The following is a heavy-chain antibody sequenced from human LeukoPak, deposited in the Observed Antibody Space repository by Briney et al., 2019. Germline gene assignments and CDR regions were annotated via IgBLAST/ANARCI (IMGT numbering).Heavy chain of an antibody. D-gene: IGHD3-22*01. CDR3: ARRLHYDSSGYYFDRLKKHAFDI. CDR1: GYTFTNYY. CDR2: INPSGGST. V-gene: IGHV1-46*01. Sequence: GASVKVSCKASGYTFTNYYMHWVRQAPGQGLEWMGIINPSGGSTSYAQKFQGRVTMTRDMSTSTVYMELSSLRSEDTAVYYCARRLHYDSSGYYFDRLKKHAFDIWGQGTMVTVSS. J-gene: IGHJ3*02.